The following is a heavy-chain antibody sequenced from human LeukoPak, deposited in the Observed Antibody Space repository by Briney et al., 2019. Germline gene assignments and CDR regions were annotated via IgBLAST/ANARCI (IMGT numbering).Heavy chain of an antibody. CDR1: GGTFSSYA. CDR2: IIPIFGTA. J-gene: IGHJ6*02. D-gene: IGHD6-13*01. V-gene: IGHV1-69*05. CDR3: AREPGPYSSHNYYYGMDV. Sequence: ASVKVSCKASGGTFSSYAISWVRQAPGQGLEWMGGIIPIFGTANYAQKFQGRVTMTRDTSISTAYMELSRLRSDDTAVYYCAREPGPYSSHNYYYGMDVWGQGTTVTVSS.